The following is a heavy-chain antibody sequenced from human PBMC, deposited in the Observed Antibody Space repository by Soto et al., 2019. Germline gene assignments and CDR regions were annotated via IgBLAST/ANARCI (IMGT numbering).Heavy chain of an antibody. CDR2: IYYSGST. CDR3: ARAYCGGDCYGTYHFDY. Sequence: SETLSLTCTVSGGSISSYYWSWIRQPPGKGLEWIGYIYYSGSTNYNPSLKSRVTISVDTSKNQFSLKLSSVTAADTAVYYCARAYCGGDCYGTYHFDYWGQGTLVTVSS. V-gene: IGHV4-59*01. CDR1: GGSISSYY. D-gene: IGHD2-21*02. J-gene: IGHJ4*02.